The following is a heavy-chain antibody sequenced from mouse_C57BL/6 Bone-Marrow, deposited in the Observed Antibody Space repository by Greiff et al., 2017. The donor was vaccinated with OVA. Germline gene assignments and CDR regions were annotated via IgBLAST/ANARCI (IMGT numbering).Heavy chain of an antibody. Sequence: EVKVVESGGGLVQPKGSLKLSCAASGFSFNTYAMNWVRQAPGKGLEWVARIRSKSNNYATYYADSVKDRFTISRDDSESMLYLQMNNLKTEDTAMYYCVRGGTSFGYWGQGTLVTVSA. CDR2: IRSKSNNYAT. CDR1: GFSFNTYA. V-gene: IGHV10-1*01. J-gene: IGHJ3*01. D-gene: IGHD2-14*01. CDR3: VRGGTSFGY.